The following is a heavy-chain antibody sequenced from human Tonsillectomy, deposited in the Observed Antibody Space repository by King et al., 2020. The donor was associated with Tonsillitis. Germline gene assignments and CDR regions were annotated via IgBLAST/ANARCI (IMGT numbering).Heavy chain of an antibody. Sequence: QLVESGGGVVQPGRSLRLSCAASGFTFSSYGMHWVRQAPGKGLEWVAVMWGAGSNEYYADSVKGRFTISRDNSKNTLYLQMNSLRAEDTAVYYCAGDEGVAALGFWGQGTLVTVSS. D-gene: IGHD6-13*01. CDR1: GFTFSSYG. V-gene: IGHV3-33*08. CDR3: AGDEGVAALGF. J-gene: IGHJ4*02. CDR2: MWGAGSNE.